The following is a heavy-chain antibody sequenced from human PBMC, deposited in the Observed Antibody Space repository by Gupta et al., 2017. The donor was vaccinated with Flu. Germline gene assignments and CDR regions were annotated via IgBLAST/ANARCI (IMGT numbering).Heavy chain of an antibody. CDR3: ARDGAGDCSGGSCYSWFDP. V-gene: IGHV3-74*01. Sequence: KGLVWVSRINSDESSASYADSVKGRFTISRDNAKNTLYLQMNSLRAEDTAVYYCARDGAGDCSGGSCYSWFDPWGQGTLVTVSS. CDR2: INSDESSA. J-gene: IGHJ5*02. D-gene: IGHD2-15*01.